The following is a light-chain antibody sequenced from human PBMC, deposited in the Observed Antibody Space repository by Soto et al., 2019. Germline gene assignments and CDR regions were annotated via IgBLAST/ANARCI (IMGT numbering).Light chain of an antibody. CDR2: SVS. J-gene: IGKJ3*01. V-gene: IGKV1-5*01. CDR3: QQYNSYLS. CDR1: QRVYNW. Sequence: IEMTQYPSTVSASVGARVTITCRASQRVYNWLAWYQQKPGKAPKLLFSSVSTLESGVPSRFSGSGSGTEFTLAISSLQPEDLGTYYCQQYNSYLSFGPGTKVEI.